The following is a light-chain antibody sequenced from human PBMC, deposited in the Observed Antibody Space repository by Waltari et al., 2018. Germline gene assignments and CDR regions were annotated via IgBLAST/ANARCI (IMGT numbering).Light chain of an antibody. J-gene: IGLJ1*01. CDR3: TSRDSSGYRHV. CDR2: GEN. CDR1: SLRKYY. Sequence: SSELTQDPAVSVALGQTVRITCQGDSLRKYYATWYQQKPGQAPVLVIFGENKRPSVIPDRFSGSSSGNTSSLTITGAQAEDEADYHCTSRDSSGYRHVFGTGTKVTVL. V-gene: IGLV3-19*01.